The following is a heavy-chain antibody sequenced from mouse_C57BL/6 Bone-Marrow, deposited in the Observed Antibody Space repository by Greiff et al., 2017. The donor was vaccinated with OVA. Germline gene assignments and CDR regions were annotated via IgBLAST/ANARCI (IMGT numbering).Heavy chain of an antibody. CDR2: IWRGGST. CDR1: GFSLTSYG. V-gene: IGHV2-5*01. J-gene: IGHJ1*03. CDR3: AKGGKSNYGYFDV. D-gene: IGHD2-5*01. Sequence: VQLQQSGPGLVQPSQSLSITCTVSGFSLTSYGVHWVRQSPGKGLEWLGVIWRGGSTDYNAAFMSRLSITKDNSKSQVFFTMNSLQADDTAIYYCAKGGKSNYGYFDVWGTGTTVTVSS.